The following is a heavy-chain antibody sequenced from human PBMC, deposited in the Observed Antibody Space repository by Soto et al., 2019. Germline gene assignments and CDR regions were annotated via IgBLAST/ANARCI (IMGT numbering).Heavy chain of an antibody. J-gene: IGHJ4*02. CDR2: IYYSGST. CDR3: ARDFTVAGLRD. Sequence: SETLSLTCTVSGGSISSGGYYWSWIRQHPGKGLEWIGYIYYSGSTYYNPSLKSRVTISVDTSKNQFSLKLSSVTAADTAVYYCARDFTVAGLRDWGQGTLVTVSS. V-gene: IGHV4-31*03. D-gene: IGHD6-19*01. CDR1: GGSISSGGYY.